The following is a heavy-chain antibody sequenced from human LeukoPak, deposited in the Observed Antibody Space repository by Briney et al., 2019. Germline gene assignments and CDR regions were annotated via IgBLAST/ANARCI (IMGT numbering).Heavy chain of an antibody. CDR2: INPNRGGT. CDR1: GYTFTGYY. V-gene: IGHV1-2*02. Sequence: SVKLSCKASGYTFTGYYMHWVRQAPGQGLEWMGWINPNRGGTNYAQKFQGRVTMTRDTSISTAYMELSRLRSDDTAVYYCAREVQTYYDFWSGPSPDYWGQGTLVTVPS. D-gene: IGHD3-3*01. CDR3: AREVQTYYDFWSGPSPDY. J-gene: IGHJ4*02.